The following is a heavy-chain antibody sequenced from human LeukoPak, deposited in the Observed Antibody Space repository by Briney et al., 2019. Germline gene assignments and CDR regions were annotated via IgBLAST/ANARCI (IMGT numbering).Heavy chain of an antibody. J-gene: IGHJ4*02. D-gene: IGHD6-6*01. Sequence: PSETLSLTCTVSGGSISSSSYYWSWIRQPPGKGLEWIAPIYYSGSTYYKPSLNSRVTMSVDTSKNQFSLKLTSVTAADTANYFCARQEYSSSSFDSWGQGTPVTVSS. CDR1: GGSISSSSYY. CDR2: IYYSGST. CDR3: ARQEYSSSSFDS. V-gene: IGHV4-39*01.